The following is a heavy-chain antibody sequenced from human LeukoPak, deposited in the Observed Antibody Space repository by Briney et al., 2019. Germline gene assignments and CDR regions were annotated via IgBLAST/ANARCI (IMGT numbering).Heavy chain of an antibody. CDR2: INPSGGST. V-gene: IGHV1-46*01. D-gene: IGHD3-9*01. J-gene: IGHJ4*02. Sequence: ASVKVSCKASGYTFTSYYMHWVRQAPGQGLEWMGIINPSGGSTSYAQKFQGRVTMTRDTSTSTVYMELSSLRSEDTAVYYCARGSAYYDILTGYYLGDYWGQGTLVTVSP. CDR1: GYTFTSYY. CDR3: ARGSAYYDILTGYYLGDY.